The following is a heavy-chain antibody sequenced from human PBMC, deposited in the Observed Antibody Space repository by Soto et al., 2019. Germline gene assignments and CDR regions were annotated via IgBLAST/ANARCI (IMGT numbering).Heavy chain of an antibody. CDR1: GGAISSYY. CDR3: ESITSAYDGTYFDY. J-gene: IGHJ4*02. D-gene: IGHD5-12*01. V-gene: IGHV4-4*07. CDR2: IYTSGST. Sequence: SETLSLTFTVSGGAISSYYWSWILHPAGKGLEWIGRIYTSGSTNYKPSLKSRVTMSVDTSKNQFSLKLSSVTAADTAVYYCESITSAYDGTYFDYWGQGTLVTVS.